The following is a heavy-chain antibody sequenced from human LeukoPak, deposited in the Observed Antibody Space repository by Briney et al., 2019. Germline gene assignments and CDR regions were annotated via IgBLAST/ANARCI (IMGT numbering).Heavy chain of an antibody. CDR1: GFTFSSNW. J-gene: IGHJ5*02. D-gene: IGHD5-18*01. CDR3: ARAYSYAFEP. CDR2: VKQDGSET. Sequence: GGSLRLSCAASGFTFSSNWMSWVRQAPGKGLEWVANVKQDGSETNYVDSVKGRFTISRDNTKNSLLLQMNSLRVEDTAVYYCARAYSYAFEPWGQGTLVTVSS. V-gene: IGHV3-7*04.